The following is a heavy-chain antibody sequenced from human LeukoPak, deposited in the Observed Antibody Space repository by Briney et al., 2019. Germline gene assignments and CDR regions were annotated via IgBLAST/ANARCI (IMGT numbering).Heavy chain of an antibody. J-gene: IGHJ4*02. V-gene: IGHV3-49*03. CDR1: GFTFGDYA. CDR2: IRSKAYGGTT. D-gene: IGHD6-13*01. CDR3: TRGKAAAGRVYYFDY. Sequence: GGSLRLSCTASGFTFGDYAMSWFRQAPGKGLEWVGFIRSKAYGGTTEYAASVKGRFTISRDDSKSIAYLQMNSLKTEDTAVYYCTRGKAAAGRVYYFDYWGQGTLVTVSS.